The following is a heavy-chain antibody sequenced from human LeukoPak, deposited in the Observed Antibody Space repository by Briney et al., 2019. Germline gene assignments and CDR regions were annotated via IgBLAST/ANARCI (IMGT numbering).Heavy chain of an antibody. Sequence: GGSLRLSCAASGFTFSSYGMHWVRQAPGKGLDWVAVIWYDGSNNYYADSVKGRFTISRDNSKNTLYLQMNSLRAEDTAVYYCARDPNIAAAAYYFDYWGQGTLVTVSS. CDR2: IWYDGSNN. CDR3: ARDPNIAAAAYYFDY. J-gene: IGHJ4*02. V-gene: IGHV3-33*01. D-gene: IGHD6-13*01. CDR1: GFTFSSYG.